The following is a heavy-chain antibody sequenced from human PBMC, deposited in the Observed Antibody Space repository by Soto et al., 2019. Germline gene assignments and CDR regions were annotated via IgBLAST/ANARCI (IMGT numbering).Heavy chain of an antibody. CDR1: GYSFTSYW. CDR3: ARHHYYGSGSYPTNWFDP. J-gene: IGHJ5*02. Sequence: PGESLKISCKGSGYSFTSYWIGWVRQMPGKGLEWMGIIYPGDSDTRYSPYFQGQVTISADKSISTAYLQWSSLKASDTAMYYCARHHYYGSGSYPTNWFDPWGQGTLVTVSS. V-gene: IGHV5-51*01. D-gene: IGHD3-10*01. CDR2: IYPGDSDT.